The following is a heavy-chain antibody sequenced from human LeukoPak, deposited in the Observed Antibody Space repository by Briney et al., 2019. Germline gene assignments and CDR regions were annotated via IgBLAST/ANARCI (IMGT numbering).Heavy chain of an antibody. V-gene: IGHV3-30-3*01. D-gene: IGHD6-19*01. J-gene: IGHJ4*02. CDR1: GFTFSSYA. Sequence: GGSLRLSCAASGFTFSSYAMHWVRQAPGKGLEWVAVISYDGSNKYYADSVKGRFTISRDNSKNTLYLQMNSLRAEDTAVYYCARDGSGWYIGYWGQGTLVTVSS. CDR2: ISYDGSNK. CDR3: ARDGSGWYIGY.